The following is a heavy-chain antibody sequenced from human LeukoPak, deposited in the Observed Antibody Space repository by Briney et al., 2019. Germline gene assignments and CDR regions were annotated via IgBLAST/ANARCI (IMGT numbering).Heavy chain of an antibody. Sequence: GASVTVSCKASGYTFTSNYIHWVRQAPGQGLEWMGMIYPRDGSTSYAQKFQGRVTGTRDTSTSTVHMELSGLRSEDTAVYYCARDQEGFDYWGQGTLVTVSS. J-gene: IGHJ4*02. CDR1: GYTFTSNY. CDR2: IYPRDGST. CDR3: ARDQEGFDY. V-gene: IGHV1-46*01.